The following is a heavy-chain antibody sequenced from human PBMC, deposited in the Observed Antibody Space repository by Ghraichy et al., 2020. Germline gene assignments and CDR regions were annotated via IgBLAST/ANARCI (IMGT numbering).Heavy chain of an antibody. D-gene: IGHD3/OR15-3a*01. V-gene: IGHV3-30*18. J-gene: IGHJ6*02. CDR1: GLSFSSYG. CDR3: AKDIVGLSRFYYYYGMDV. CDR2: ISYDGSNK. Sequence: GGSLRLSCAGSGLSFSSYGMHGVRQAPGKGLEWVAVISYDGSNKYYADSVEGRFTISRDNSKNTLYLQMNSLRAEDTAVYYCAKDIVGLSRFYYYYGMDVWG.